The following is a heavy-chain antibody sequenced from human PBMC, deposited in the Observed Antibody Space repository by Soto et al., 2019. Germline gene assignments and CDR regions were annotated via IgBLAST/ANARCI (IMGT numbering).Heavy chain of an antibody. CDR1: GFTFSGFD. Sequence: GGSLRLSCEASGFTFSGFDMHWVRQPTGKGLEWVSSIGTVGDTYYAVSVKGRFTISRDNAKNSLSLQMNSLRAGDMAVYFCAKSQEIGTHFFDSWGQGTQVTVSS. CDR2: IGTVGDT. CDR3: AKSQEIGTHFFDS. D-gene: IGHD6-13*01. J-gene: IGHJ4*02. V-gene: IGHV3-13*01.